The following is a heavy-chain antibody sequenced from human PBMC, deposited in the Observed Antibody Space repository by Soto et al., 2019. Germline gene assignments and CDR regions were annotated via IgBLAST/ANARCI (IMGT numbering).Heavy chain of an antibody. D-gene: IGHD2-8*01. Sequence: ASVKVSCKASGFTFTSSAVQWVRQARGQRLEWIGWIGVGSGNRHYAQKFQERVTITRDMSTNTAYMELSSLRSEDAAVYYCAALGVNFDHWGQGTLVTVSS. CDR3: AALGVNFDH. CDR1: GFTFTSSA. V-gene: IGHV1-58*01. CDR2: IGVGSGNR. J-gene: IGHJ4*02.